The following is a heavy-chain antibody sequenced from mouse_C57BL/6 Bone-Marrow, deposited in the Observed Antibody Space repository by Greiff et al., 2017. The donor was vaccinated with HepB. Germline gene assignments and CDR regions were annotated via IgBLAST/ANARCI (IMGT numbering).Heavy chain of an antibody. Sequence: QVQLQQSGPELVKPGASVKISCKASGYSFTGYFMNWVKQRPGKGLEWIGQIYPGDGDTNYNGKFKGKATLTADKSSSTAYMQLSSLTSEDSAVYFCARGPLIRAWFDYWGQGTTLTVSS. CDR1: GYSFTGYF. J-gene: IGHJ2*01. CDR3: ARGPLIRAWFDY. V-gene: IGHV1-80*01. CDR2: IYPGDGDT.